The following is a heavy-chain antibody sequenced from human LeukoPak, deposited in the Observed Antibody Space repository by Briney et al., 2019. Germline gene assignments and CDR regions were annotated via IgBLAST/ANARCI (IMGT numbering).Heavy chain of an antibody. Sequence: GASVKVSCKASGYTFTNYYMHWVRQAPGQGLEWMGVIDPTSGSTTYAQKFHGRVTMTRDTSTSTVYMELSSLRSEDTAVYYCARDWGVQQWPPSYFDYWGQGTLVTVSS. J-gene: IGHJ4*02. D-gene: IGHD3-16*01. CDR1: GYTFTNYY. CDR2: IDPTSGST. V-gene: IGHV1-46*01. CDR3: ARDWGVQQWPPSYFDY.